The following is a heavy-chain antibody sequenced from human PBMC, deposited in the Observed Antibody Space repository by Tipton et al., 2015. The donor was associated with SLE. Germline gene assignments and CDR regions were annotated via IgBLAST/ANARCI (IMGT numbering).Heavy chain of an antibody. D-gene: IGHD2-21*01. V-gene: IGHV1-18*01. J-gene: IGHJ5*02. CDR1: GYTFTSYG. Sequence: QSGAEVKKPGASVKVSCKASGYTFTSYGISWVRQAPGQGLEWMGLISAYNGNTNYAQKLQGRVTMTTDTSTSTAYMQLRSLRSDDTAVYYCARAQHIVVVNGDWFDPWGQGTLVTVSS. CDR2: ISAYNGNT. CDR3: ARAQHIVVVNGDWFDP.